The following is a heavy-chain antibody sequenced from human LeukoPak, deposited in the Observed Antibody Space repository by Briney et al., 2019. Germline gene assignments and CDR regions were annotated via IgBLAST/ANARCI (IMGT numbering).Heavy chain of an antibody. V-gene: IGHV3-66*01. CDR2: IYSGGTT. Sequence: GGSLRLSCAVSGFTVSSNHMTWVRQAPGKGLEWVSAIYSGGTTYYADSVKDRFTISRDNSKSTLYLQMISLRGEDTAVYYCASRQQFDYWYFDLWGRGTLVTVSS. J-gene: IGHJ2*01. CDR1: GFTVSSNH. CDR3: ASRQQFDYWYFDL. D-gene: IGHD6-6*01.